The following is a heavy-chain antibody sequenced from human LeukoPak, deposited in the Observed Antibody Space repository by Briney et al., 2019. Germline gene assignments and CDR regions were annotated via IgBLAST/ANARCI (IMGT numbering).Heavy chain of an antibody. CDR1: GYTFSTYA. CDR3: ARGHYDFWSGEGDYFDY. Sequence: ASVKVSCKASGYTFSTYAMHWVRQAPGQRFEWMGWINAGNGDTKYSQEFQGRVTITRDTSASTAYMELSSLRSEDMAVYYCARGHYDFWSGEGDYFDYWGQGTLVTVSS. V-gene: IGHV1-3*03. CDR2: INAGNGDT. D-gene: IGHD3-3*01. J-gene: IGHJ4*02.